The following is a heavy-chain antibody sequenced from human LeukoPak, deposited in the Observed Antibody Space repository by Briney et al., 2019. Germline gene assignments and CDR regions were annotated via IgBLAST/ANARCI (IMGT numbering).Heavy chain of an antibody. CDR3: ARQHCSGGDCYFFD. J-gene: IGHJ4*02. CDR2: IGTAGDT. Sequence: PGGSLRLSCAASGFTFSSYDMHWVRQATGKGLEWVSAIGTAGDTYYPDSVKGRFTISRDNSKNTLYLQLNSLRAEDTAVYYCARQHCSGGDCYFFDWGQGTLVTVSS. V-gene: IGHV3-13*01. D-gene: IGHD2-15*01. CDR1: GFTFSSYD.